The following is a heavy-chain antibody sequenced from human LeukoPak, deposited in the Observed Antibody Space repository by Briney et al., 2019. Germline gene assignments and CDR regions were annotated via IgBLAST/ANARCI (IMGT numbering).Heavy chain of an antibody. Sequence: GGSLRLSCAASGFTFSSYEMNWVRQAPGKGLEWVSYISSSGSTIYYADSVKGRFTISRDNAKNSLYLQMNSLRAEDTAVYYCASDRPLPDPDAFDIWGQGTMVTVSS. J-gene: IGHJ3*02. V-gene: IGHV3-48*03. CDR1: GFTFSSYE. CDR2: ISSSGSTI. CDR3: ASDRPLPDPDAFDI. D-gene: IGHD1-14*01.